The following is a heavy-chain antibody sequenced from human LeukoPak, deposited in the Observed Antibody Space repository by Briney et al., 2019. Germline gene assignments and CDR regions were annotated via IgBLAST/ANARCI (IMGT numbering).Heavy chain of an antibody. V-gene: IGHV3-21*01. CDR2: ISSSSSYI. D-gene: IGHD6-13*01. CDR3: AREPTYSSSWYTSCDY. J-gene: IGHJ4*02. Sequence: GGSLRLSCAASGFTFSSYSMNWVRQAPGKGLEWVSSISSSSSYIYYADSVKGRFTISRDNAKNSLYLQMNSLRAEDTAVYYCAREPTYSSSWYTSCDYWGQGTLVTVSS. CDR1: GFTFSSYS.